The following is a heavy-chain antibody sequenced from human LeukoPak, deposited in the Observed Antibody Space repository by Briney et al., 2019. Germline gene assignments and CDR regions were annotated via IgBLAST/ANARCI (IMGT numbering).Heavy chain of an antibody. CDR3: TTDLGYCSSTSCYG. Sequence: GGSLRLSCAASGFTFSNAWMSWVRQAPGKGLEWVGRIKSKTDGGTTDYAAPVKGRFTMSRDDSKNTLYLQMNSLKTEDTAVYYCTTDLGYCSSTSCYGWGQGTLVTVSS. CDR1: GFTFSNAW. V-gene: IGHV3-15*01. J-gene: IGHJ4*02. CDR2: IKSKTDGGTT. D-gene: IGHD2-2*01.